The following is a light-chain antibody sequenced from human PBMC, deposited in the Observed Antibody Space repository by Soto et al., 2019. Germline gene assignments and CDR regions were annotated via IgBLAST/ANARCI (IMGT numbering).Light chain of an antibody. V-gene: IGKV3-11*01. Sequence: EIVLTQSPATLSLSPGERATLSCRASQTVSTSLAWYQQKPGQAPRLLIYDASNRATGIPARFSGSGSGTDFTLTISSLEPEDFAVYFCQQRSNWPGTFGQGTKVDSK. CDR3: QQRSNWPGT. CDR1: QTVSTS. CDR2: DAS. J-gene: IGKJ1*01.